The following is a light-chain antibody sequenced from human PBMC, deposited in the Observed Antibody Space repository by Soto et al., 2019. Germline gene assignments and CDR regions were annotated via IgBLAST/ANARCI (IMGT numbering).Light chain of an antibody. CDR1: QDISNY. Sequence: DIPMTQSPSSLSASVGDRVTITCQASQDISNYLNWYQQKPGKAPKLLIYDASNLETGVPSRFSGSRSGTDFTFTISSLQPEDIATYYCQQYDNLPPFTFGPGTKVDIK. J-gene: IGKJ3*01. V-gene: IGKV1-33*01. CDR3: QQYDNLPPFT. CDR2: DAS.